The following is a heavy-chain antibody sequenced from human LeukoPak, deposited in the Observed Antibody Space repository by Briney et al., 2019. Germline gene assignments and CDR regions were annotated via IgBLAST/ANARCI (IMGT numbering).Heavy chain of an antibody. CDR3: VRVPY. Sequence: GGSLRLSCEASGFTFNTYYMHWVRQAPGKGLVWVSRTSGDGSTTIYADSVKGRFTISRDNAKNSLYLQMNSLRADDTAVYYCVRVPYWGQGTLVTVPS. J-gene: IGHJ4*02. CDR2: TSGDGSTT. V-gene: IGHV3-74*01. CDR1: GFTFNTYY.